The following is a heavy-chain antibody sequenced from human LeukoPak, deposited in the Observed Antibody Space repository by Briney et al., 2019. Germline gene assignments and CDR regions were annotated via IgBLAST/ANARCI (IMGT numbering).Heavy chain of an antibody. V-gene: IGHV1-18*01. D-gene: IGHD3-9*01. CDR3: ARAPMYYDILTGYDY. CDR1: GYTFTSYG. Sequence: ASVKVSCKASGYTFTSYGISWVRQAPGQGLEWMGWISAYNGNTNYAQKLQGRVTMTTDTSTSTAYMELRSLRSDDTAVYYCARAPMYYDILTGYDYWGQGTLVTVSS. CDR2: ISAYNGNT. J-gene: IGHJ4*02.